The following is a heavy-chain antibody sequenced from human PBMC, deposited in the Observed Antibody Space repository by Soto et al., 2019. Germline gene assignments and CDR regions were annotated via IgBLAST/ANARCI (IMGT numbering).Heavy chain of an antibody. V-gene: IGHV5-10-1*01. CDR3: ARQIYDSDTGPNFQYYFDS. Sequence: LXISCKGSVYSSACYWITWVRQKPWKGLEWMGRIDPSDSQTYYSPSFRGHVTISVTKSITTVFLQWSSLRASDTAMYYCARQIYDSDTGPNFQYYFDSWGQGTPVTVSS. D-gene: IGHD3-22*01. CDR1: VYSSACYW. J-gene: IGHJ4*02. CDR2: IDPSDSQT.